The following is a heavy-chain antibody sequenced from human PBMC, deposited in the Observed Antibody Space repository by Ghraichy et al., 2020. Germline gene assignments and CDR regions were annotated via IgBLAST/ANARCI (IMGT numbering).Heavy chain of an antibody. CDR1: GFTFSSYG. CDR2: IWYDGSNK. J-gene: IGHJ6*02. V-gene: IGHV3-30*02. D-gene: IGHD2-2*01. CDR3: AKVVKAAIGLMDV. Sequence: GGSLRLSCAASGFTFSSYGMHWVRQAPGKGLEWVAVIWYDGSNKYYADSVKGRFTISRDYSKNTLYLQMNSLRAEDTAVYYCAKVVKAAIGLMDVWGQGTTVTVSS.